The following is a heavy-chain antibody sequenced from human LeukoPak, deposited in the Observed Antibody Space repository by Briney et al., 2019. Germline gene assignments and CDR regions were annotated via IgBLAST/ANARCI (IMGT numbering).Heavy chain of an antibody. D-gene: IGHD2-2*02. CDR3: ARVLSPPLYCSSTSCYTTSGAFDY. Sequence: ASVKVSCKASGGTLSSYAISWVRQAPGQGLEWMGGIIPIFGTANYAQKFQGRVTITTDESTSTAYMELSSLRSENTAMYYCARVLSPPLYCSSTSCYTTSGAFDYWGQGTLVTVSS. J-gene: IGHJ4*02. V-gene: IGHV1-69*05. CDR2: IIPIFGTA. CDR1: GGTLSSYA.